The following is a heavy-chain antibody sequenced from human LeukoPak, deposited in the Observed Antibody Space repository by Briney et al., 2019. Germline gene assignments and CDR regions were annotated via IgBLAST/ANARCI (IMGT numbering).Heavy chain of an antibody. CDR1: GYTFSDYY. Sequence: ASVKVSCKASGYTFSDYYMHWVRQAPGQGLEWMGWINPKSGNTKYAQKFPGRVAMTRDTSINTVYWDLSSLTSDDTAVYFWAGGRSSVSGKAIDYWGQGSLVTVSS. CDR2: INPKSGNT. J-gene: IGHJ4*02. V-gene: IGHV1-2*02. CDR3: AGGRSSVSGKAIDY. D-gene: IGHD6-19*01.